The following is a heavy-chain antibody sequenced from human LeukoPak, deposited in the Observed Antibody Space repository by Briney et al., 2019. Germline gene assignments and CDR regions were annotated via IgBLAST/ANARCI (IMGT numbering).Heavy chain of an antibody. CDR1: EFRLGRDW. J-gene: IGHJ1*01. CDR2: IKQDGSEE. D-gene: IGHD2-2*01. V-gene: IGHV3-7*01. Sequence: GGSLRLSCVASEFRLGRDWISWVRQAPGKGLVWVACIKQDGSEEYYVGSARGRFTVSVDNGKNSLYLQMNSLRAEDTARYYCATLDSTKSVFWGRGTAVTVSS. CDR3: ATLDSTKSVF.